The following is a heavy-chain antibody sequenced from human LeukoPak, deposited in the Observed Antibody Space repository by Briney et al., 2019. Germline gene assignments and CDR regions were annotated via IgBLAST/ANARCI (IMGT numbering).Heavy chain of an antibody. V-gene: IGHV3-53*01. Sequence: GGSLRLSCAASGFTVSSNYMSWVRQAPGKGLEWVSVIYSGGSTYYADSVKGRFTISRDNSKNTLYLQMNSLRVEDTAVYYCAKDLVRLGETALAGSPYWGQGTLVSVSS. CDR1: GFTVSSNY. D-gene: IGHD3-10*01. CDR2: IYSGGST. CDR3: AKDLVRLGETALAGSPY. J-gene: IGHJ4*02.